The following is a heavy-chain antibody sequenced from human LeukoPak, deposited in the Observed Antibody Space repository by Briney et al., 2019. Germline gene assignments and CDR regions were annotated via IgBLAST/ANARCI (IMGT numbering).Heavy chain of an antibody. V-gene: IGHV3-7*01. D-gene: IGHD3-22*01. CDR3: ARVPFTYYYDTRPPGAFDY. Sequence: GGSLRLSCAASGFTFSTYWMSWVRQAPGKGLEWVANIKQDGSEKDYVDSVKGRFTISRDNAKNTLYLQMNSLRAEDTAVYYCARVPFTYYYDTRPPGAFDYWGQGTLVTVSS. CDR1: GFTFSTYW. J-gene: IGHJ4*02. CDR2: IKQDGSEK.